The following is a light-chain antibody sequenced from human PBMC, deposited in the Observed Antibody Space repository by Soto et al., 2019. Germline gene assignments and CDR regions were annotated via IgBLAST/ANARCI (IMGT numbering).Light chain of an antibody. V-gene: IGLV2-14*01. CDR1: SSDVGGYNY. CDR3: SSYTSSSTYYV. J-gene: IGLJ1*01. Sequence: QSALTQPASVSGSPGQSITISCTGTSSDVGGYNYVSWYQQHPGKAPKLMIYEVSNRPSGVSNRFSGSKSGNTVSLTISGLQAEDEADYYCSSYTSSSTYYVFGTGTKLTVL. CDR2: EVS.